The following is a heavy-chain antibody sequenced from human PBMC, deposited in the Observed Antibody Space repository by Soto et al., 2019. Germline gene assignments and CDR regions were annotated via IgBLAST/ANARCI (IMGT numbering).Heavy chain of an antibody. CDR2: IPGNGGRI. CDR3: ARRNTGYDL. V-gene: IGHV3-64*01. CDR1: GFTFSSYG. D-gene: IGHD4-17*01. Sequence: EVQLVESGGGLVQPGGSLRLSCVASGFTFSSYGMNWVRQAPGQGLEFVSAIPGNGGRIYYANSVKGRFTISRDNSKNTVYLQMGSLRAEVTAVYYCARRNTGYDLWGQGTLVTVSS. J-gene: IGHJ5*02.